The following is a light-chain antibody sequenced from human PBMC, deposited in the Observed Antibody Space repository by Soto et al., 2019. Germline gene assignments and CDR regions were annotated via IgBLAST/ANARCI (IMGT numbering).Light chain of an antibody. CDR1: SSDVGSYNL. J-gene: IGLJ2*01. CDR3: CSYAGTDVV. CDR2: EGS. Sequence: QSVLTQPASVSGSPGQSITISCTGTSSDVGSYNLVSWYQQHPGKAPKLMIYEGSKRPSGVSNRFSGSKSGNTASLTISGLQAEDEADYYCCSYAGTDVVFGGATKLTVL. V-gene: IGLV2-23*01.